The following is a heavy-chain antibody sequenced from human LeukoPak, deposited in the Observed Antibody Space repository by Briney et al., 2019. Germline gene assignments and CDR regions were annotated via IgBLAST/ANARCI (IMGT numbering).Heavy chain of an antibody. CDR2: ISGSGGST. V-gene: IGHV3-23*01. D-gene: IGHD2-2*01. CDR1: GFTVSSNY. J-gene: IGHJ4*02. CDR3: ANIEAPLDIVVVPAAPS. Sequence: GGSLRLSCAASGFTVSSNYMSWVRQAPGKGLEWVSAISGSGGSTYYADSVKGRFTISRDNSKNTLYLQMNSLRAEDTAVYYCANIEAPLDIVVVPAAPSWGQGTLVTVSS.